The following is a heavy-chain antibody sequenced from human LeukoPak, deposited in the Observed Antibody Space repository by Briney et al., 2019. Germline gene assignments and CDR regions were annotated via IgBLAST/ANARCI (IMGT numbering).Heavy chain of an antibody. CDR2: IDPADGKT. V-gene: IGHV1-69-2*01. J-gene: IGHJ3*02. CDR3: VTRDPPYKWNGNPDAFDM. Sequence: ASVKVSCKASGYTFTDYYIHWVKQAPGKGLEWLGRIDPADGKTIYAEKFQDRVTMTADTSTDTAYMDLSSLRSEDTAVYYCVTRDPPYKWNGNPDAFDMWDQGTMVTVSS. CDR1: GYTFTDYY. D-gene: IGHD1-20*01.